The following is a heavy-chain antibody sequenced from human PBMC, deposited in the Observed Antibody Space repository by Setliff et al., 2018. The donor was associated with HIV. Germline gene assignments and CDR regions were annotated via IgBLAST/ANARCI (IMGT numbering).Heavy chain of an antibody. D-gene: IGHD1-26*01. CDR3: ARVESGILGY. Sequence: SETLSLTCTVSGGSINRSPYYWGWIRQPPGKGLEWIASIFYSGSTYHNPSLKSRVTISVDTANNQFSLKVNSMTAADSAIYYCARVESGILGYWGQGSLVTVSS. CDR2: IFYSGST. CDR1: GGSINRSPYY. V-gene: IGHV4-39*07. J-gene: IGHJ4*02.